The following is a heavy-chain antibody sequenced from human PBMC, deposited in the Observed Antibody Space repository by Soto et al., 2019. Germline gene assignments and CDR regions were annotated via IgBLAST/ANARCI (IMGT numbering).Heavy chain of an antibody. D-gene: IGHD2-2*01. CDR3: ERGPVCSATSCQGDFQH. Sequence: QVQLQQWGAGLLKPSETLSLTCAVRGGSFSGYFWSWIRQPPGKGLEWIGEINHGGTTNSYPSLKSRVTITIDTLKKKLSLRMTSVTAADTAVYFCERGPVCSATSCQGDFQHWGQGSLVTVSS. CDR1: GGSFSGYF. CDR2: INHGGTT. V-gene: IGHV4-34*01. J-gene: IGHJ1*01.